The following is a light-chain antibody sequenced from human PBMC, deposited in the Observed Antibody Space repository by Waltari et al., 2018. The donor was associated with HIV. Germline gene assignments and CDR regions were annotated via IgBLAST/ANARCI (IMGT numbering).Light chain of an antibody. CDR3: QSYDSNLSGL. J-gene: IGLJ2*01. CDR1: NFDLGGFNY. Sequence: QSALTQPPSASGSPGQSVTISCTGTNFDLGGFNYVSWYQKHPDKAPRLIIFEVKKRPSGVPDRFSGSISGNTASLTVSGLQAEDEADYYCQSYDSNLSGLFGGGTKVTVL. CDR2: EVK. V-gene: IGLV2-8*01.